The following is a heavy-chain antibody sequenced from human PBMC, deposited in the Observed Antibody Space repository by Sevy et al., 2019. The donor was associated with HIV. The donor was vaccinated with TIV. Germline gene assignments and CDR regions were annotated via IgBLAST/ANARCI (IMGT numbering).Heavy chain of an antibody. J-gene: IGHJ6*02. CDR3: AKDQANVVVPAVLYYYYGMDV. D-gene: IGHD2-2*01. Sequence: GGSLRLSCAASGFTFSSYAMHWVRQAPGKGLEWVAVISYDGSNKYYADSVKGRFTISRDNSKNTLYLQMNSLRAEDTAVYYCAKDQANVVVPAVLYYYYGMDVWGQGTTVTVSS. CDR2: ISYDGSNK. CDR1: GFTFSSYA. V-gene: IGHV3-30*04.